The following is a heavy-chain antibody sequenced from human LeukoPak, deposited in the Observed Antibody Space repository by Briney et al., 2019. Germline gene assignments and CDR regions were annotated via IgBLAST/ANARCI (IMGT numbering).Heavy chain of an antibody. CDR1: GYTFTGYY. Sequence: ASVKVSCKASGYTFTGYYMHWVRQAPGQGLEWTGWINPNSGGTNYAQKFQGRVTMTRDTSISTAYMELSRLRSDDTAVYYCARGFRGDYGSGSYRLDYWGQGTLVTVSS. CDR2: INPNSGGT. CDR3: ARGFRGDYGSGSYRLDY. V-gene: IGHV1-2*02. D-gene: IGHD3-10*01. J-gene: IGHJ4*02.